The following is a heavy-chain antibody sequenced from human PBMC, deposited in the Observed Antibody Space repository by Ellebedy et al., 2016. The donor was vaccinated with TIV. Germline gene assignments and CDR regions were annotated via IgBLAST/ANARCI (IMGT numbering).Heavy chain of an antibody. Sequence: AASVKGSCKASGYTFNFYGFAWVRQAPGQGLEWMGWISAYNGYTNYAEKFQGRVTMTTDTSTSTAYMELRSLRSDDTAVYYCARAWRDGYNFPLGDYWGQGTLVTVSS. CDR3: ARAWRDGYNFPLGDY. J-gene: IGHJ4*02. D-gene: IGHD5-24*01. CDR2: ISAYNGYT. V-gene: IGHV1-18*01. CDR1: GYTFNFYG.